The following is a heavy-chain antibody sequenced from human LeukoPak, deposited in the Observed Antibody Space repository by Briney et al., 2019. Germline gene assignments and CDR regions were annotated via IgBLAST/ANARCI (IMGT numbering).Heavy chain of an antibody. D-gene: IGHD6-19*01. Sequence: PGGSLRLSCAASGFTFSSYSMNWVRQAPGKGLEWVSYISSSSSTIYYADSVKGRFTISRDNAKNSLYLQMNSLRAEDTAVYYCAREVGASGWYNWFDPWGQGTLVTVSS. CDR1: GFTFSSYS. J-gene: IGHJ5*02. CDR3: AREVGASGWYNWFDP. CDR2: ISSSSSTI. V-gene: IGHV3-48*01.